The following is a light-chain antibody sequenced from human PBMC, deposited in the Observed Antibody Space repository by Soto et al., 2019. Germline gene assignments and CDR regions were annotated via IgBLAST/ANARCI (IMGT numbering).Light chain of an antibody. CDR2: DAS. V-gene: IGKV3-11*01. Sequence: EIVLTQSPATLSLSPGERATLSCRASQSVNTFLVWYQQRPGQAPRLLIYDASHRAAGSPARFSGSGFGTDFTLTISSLEPEDAAVYYCQQHSGRPPITFGQGTRLEIK. CDR3: QQHSGRPPIT. J-gene: IGKJ5*01. CDR1: QSVNTF.